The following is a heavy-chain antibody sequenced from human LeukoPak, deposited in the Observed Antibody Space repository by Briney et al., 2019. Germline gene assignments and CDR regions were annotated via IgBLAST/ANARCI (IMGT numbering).Heavy chain of an antibody. V-gene: IGHV4-61*02. J-gene: IGHJ4*02. Sequence: PSETLSLTCTVPGGSISSGNYYRSWIRQPAGKGLEWIGRIYTSGSTNYNPSLKSRVTISVDTSKNQFSLKLSSVTAADTAVYYCARDNRGYSYGYNHIDYWGQGTLVTVSS. D-gene: IGHD5-18*01. CDR2: IYTSGST. CDR1: GGSISSGNYY. CDR3: ARDNRGYSYGYNHIDY.